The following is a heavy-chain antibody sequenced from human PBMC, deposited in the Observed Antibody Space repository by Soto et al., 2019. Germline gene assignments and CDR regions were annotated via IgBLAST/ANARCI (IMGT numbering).Heavy chain of an antibody. CDR2: INHSGST. J-gene: IGHJ4*02. V-gene: IGHV4-34*01. CDR1: GGSFSGYY. CDR3: ARSPSGVVIPKNFDY. Sequence: SETLSLTCAVYGGSFSGYYWSWIRQPPGKGLEWIGEINHSGSTNYNPSLKSRVTISVDTSKNQFSLKLSSVTAADTAVYYCARSPSGVVIPKNFDYWGQGTLVTVSS. D-gene: IGHD3-3*01.